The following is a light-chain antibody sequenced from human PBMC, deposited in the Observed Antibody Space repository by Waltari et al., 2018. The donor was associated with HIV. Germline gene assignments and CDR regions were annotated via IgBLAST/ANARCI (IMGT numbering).Light chain of an antibody. V-gene: IGKV1-6*01. CDR3: LQDGSFPLT. J-gene: IGKJ3*01. Sequence: AIQMTQSPSSLSASVGDRVTITCRASQGIGNDLGWYQKKSGRAPKVLIYAASSLQSGVPSRFSGSRSGTDFTLTISSLQPEDSATYYCLQDGSFPLTFGPGTKVDV. CDR2: AAS. CDR1: QGIGND.